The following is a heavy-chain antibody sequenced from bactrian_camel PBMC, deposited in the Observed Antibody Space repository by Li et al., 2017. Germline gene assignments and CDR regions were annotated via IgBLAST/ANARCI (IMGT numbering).Heavy chain of an antibody. Sequence: VQLAESGGGLPQAGGSLGLSCTIFGLYFEHVAMGWFRQAPGKEREGVAAIFTERDFPYYADSVKGRFTISQDTAKNTVYLQMNSLKSEDTAMYYCAVAPRRYCPRVNPRDFAYWGQGTQVTVS. CDR2: IFTERDFP. CDR1: GLYFEHVA. CDR3: AVAPRRYCPRVNPRDFAY. D-gene: IGHD6*01. V-gene: IGHV3S54*01. J-gene: IGHJ6*01.